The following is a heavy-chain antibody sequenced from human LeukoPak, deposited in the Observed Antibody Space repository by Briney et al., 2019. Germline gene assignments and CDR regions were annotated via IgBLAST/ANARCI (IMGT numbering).Heavy chain of an antibody. CDR1: GGTFSSYA. CDR2: IIPIFGTA. CDR3: AAQGRGYSGYDADY. V-gene: IGHV1-69*01. J-gene: IGHJ4*02. Sequence: GSSVKVSCKASGGTFSSYAISWVRQAPGQGLEWMGGIIPIFGTANYAQKFQGRVTITADEFTSTAYMELSSLRSEDTAVYYCAAQGRGYSGYDADYWGQGTLVTVSS. D-gene: IGHD5-12*01.